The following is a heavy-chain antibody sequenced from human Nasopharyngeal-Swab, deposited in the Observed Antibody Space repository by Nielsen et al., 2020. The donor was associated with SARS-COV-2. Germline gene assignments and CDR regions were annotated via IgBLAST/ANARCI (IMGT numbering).Heavy chain of an antibody. CDR2: IYSGGST. V-gene: IGHV3-53*01. J-gene: IGHJ4*02. CDR1: AFTVSSNY. D-gene: IGHD3-16*01. CDR3: ARDMGGMEDY. Sequence: GASLQISCAASAFTVSSNYMSWVRQAPGKGLEWVSVIYSGGSTYYADSVKGRFTISRDNSKNTLYLQMNSLRAEDTAVYYCARDMGGMEDYWGQGTLVTVSS.